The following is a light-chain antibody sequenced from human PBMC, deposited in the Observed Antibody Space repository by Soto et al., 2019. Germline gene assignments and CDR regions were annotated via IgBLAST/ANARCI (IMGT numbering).Light chain of an antibody. J-gene: IGKJ1*01. CDR3: QQYGSSGT. CDR2: GAS. CDR1: QSVSNNY. Sequence: EIVFTQSPGTLSLSPGERATLSCRASQSVSNNYLAWYQQKPGQAPRLLIYGASNRATGIPDRFSGSGSGTDFTLTISRLEPEDFAVYHCQQYGSSGTFGQGTKVDIK. V-gene: IGKV3-20*01.